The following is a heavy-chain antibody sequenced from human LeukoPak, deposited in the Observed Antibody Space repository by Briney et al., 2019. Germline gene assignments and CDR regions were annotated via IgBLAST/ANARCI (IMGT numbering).Heavy chain of an antibody. CDR1: GFTFSSYS. D-gene: IGHD6-13*01. V-gene: IGHV3-21*01. Sequence: PGGSLRLSCAASGFTFSSYSMNWVRQAPGKGLEWVSSISSSSSYIYYADSVKGRFTISRDNAKNSLYLQMNSLRAEDTAVYYCAKRQQVAERQGNTYYYGMDVWGQGTTVTVSS. J-gene: IGHJ6*02. CDR3: AKRQQVAERQGNTYYYGMDV. CDR2: ISSSSSYI.